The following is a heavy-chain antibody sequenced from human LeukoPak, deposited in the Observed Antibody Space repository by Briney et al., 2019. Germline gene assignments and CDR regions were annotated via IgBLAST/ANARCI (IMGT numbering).Heavy chain of an antibody. V-gene: IGHV3-7*01. CDR1: GFTFRSYW. CDR2: IKQDGSEK. CDR3: ARTQVLYYYDSSGYQEAFDI. Sequence: PGGSLRLSCAASGFTFRSYWMNWVRQAPGKGLEWVATIKQDGSEKYYVDSVKGRFTISRDNSKNTLYLQMNSLRAEDTAVYYCARTQVLYYYDSSGYQEAFDIWGQGTMVTVSS. J-gene: IGHJ3*02. D-gene: IGHD3-22*01.